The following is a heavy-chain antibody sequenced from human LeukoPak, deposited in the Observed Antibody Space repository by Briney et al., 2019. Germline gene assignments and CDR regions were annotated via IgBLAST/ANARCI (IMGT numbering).Heavy chain of an antibody. J-gene: IGHJ4*02. CDR3: ARYYDSSSLGIVDD. Sequence: SSETLSLTCTVSGGSISSYYWSWIRQPPGKGLEWIGYIYYSGSTNNNPSLKSRVAISVDTSKNQFSLKLSSVTAADTAVYYCARYYDSSSLGIVDDWGQGTLVTVSS. CDR1: GGSISSYY. D-gene: IGHD3-22*01. V-gene: IGHV4-59*01. CDR2: IYYSGST.